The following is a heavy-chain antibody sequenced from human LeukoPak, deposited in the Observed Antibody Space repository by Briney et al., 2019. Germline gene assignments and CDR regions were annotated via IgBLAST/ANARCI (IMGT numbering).Heavy chain of an antibody. D-gene: IGHD5-12*01. CDR3: ARVAGNGGYVRKLDF. CDR2: IDPSDSYT. J-gene: IGHJ4*02. V-gene: IGHV5-10-1*01. Sequence: SLRISCKGSGYSFTSYWISWGRQMPGKGLEWMGRIDPSDSYTNYSPSFQGHVTISADKSITTAYLQWSSLEASDTAMYYCARVAGNGGYVRKLDFWGQGTLVTVSS. CDR1: GYSFTSYW.